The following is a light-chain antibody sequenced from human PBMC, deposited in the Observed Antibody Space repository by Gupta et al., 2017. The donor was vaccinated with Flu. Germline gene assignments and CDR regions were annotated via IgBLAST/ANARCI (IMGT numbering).Light chain of an antibody. J-gene: IGLJ2*01. CDR3: NSRDSTDNHQAV. Sequence: SSELTQDPAVSVAFGQTVRITCQGDSLRNPYASWYQQKPGQAPVLVIYAKNIRPSGIPDRFSGSSSGNTASLTITGAQAEDEADYYCNSRDSTDNHQAVFGGRTKLTVL. V-gene: IGLV3-19*01. CDR1: SLRNPY. CDR2: AKN.